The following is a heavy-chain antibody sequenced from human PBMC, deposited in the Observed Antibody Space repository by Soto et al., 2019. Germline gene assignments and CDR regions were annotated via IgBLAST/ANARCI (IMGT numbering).Heavy chain of an antibody. CDR2: IIQSGGYE. CDR3: ARGDPAMYGATGHFDY. D-gene: IGHD3-10*02. J-gene: IGHJ4*02. Sequence: QVHLVESGGGLVKPGGSLRLSCAASGFTFTDFHMAWIRRAPGKGLEWVSNIIQSGGYEFYADSVKGRFTVSRDNAKNELYLQMNSLRVEDTAVYYFARGDPAMYGATGHFDYWGQGSLVTVSS. CDR1: GFTFTDFH. V-gene: IGHV3-11*01.